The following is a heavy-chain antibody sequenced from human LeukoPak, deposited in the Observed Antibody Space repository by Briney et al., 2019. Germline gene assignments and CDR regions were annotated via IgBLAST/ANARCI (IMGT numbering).Heavy chain of an antibody. V-gene: IGHV4-31*03. CDR2: IYYSGST. Sequence: PSETLSLTCTVSGGSISSGGYYWSWLRQHPGKGLEWIGYIYYSGSTYYNPSLKCRVTISVDTSKNQFSLNLCSLTAAHTAVYYRARDGNGDHVGGMDVWGQGNPVTVSS. J-gene: IGHJ6*02. CDR3: ARDGNGDHVGGMDV. CDR1: GGSISSGGYY. D-gene: IGHD4-17*01.